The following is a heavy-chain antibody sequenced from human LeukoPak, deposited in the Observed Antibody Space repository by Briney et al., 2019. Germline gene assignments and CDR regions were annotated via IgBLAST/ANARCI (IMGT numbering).Heavy chain of an antibody. J-gene: IGHJ6*02. CDR2: ISSSSSYI. CDR1: GFTFSSYS. CDR3: ARGVDDYYDSSGYPYGMDV. V-gene: IGHV3-21*01. Sequence: PGGSLRLSCAASGFTFSSYSMNWVRQAPGKGLEWVSSISSSSSYIYYADSVKGRFTISRDNAENSLYLQMNSLRAEDTAVYYCARGVDDYYDSSGYPYGMDVWGQGTTVTVSS. D-gene: IGHD3-22*01.